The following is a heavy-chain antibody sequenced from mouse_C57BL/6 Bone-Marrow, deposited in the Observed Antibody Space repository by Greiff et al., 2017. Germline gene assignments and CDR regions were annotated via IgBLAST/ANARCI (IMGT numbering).Heavy chain of an antibody. Sequence: QVQLQQSGPGLVPPSQSLSITCTVSGFSLTSYGVPWVRQPPGKGLEWLGVIWSGGSTDYNAAFISRLSISKDNSKSQVFLKMNSLQADDTAIDYCAKEDYTRFAYWGEGTLVTVSA. CDR2: IWSGGST. V-gene: IGHV2-4*01. CDR1: GFSLTSYG. D-gene: IGHD2-12*01. CDR3: AKEDYTRFAY. J-gene: IGHJ3*01.